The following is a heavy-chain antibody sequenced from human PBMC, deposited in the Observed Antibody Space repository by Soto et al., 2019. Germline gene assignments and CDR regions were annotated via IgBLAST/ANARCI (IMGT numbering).Heavy chain of an antibody. CDR3: ARGDYDFWSGYYLLPYYYYYMEV. D-gene: IGHD3-3*01. Sequence: PSETLSLTCAVYGGSFSGYYWSWIRQPPGKGLEWIGEINHSGSTNYNPSLKSRVTISVDTSKNQFSLKLSSVTAADTAVYYCARGDYDFWSGYYLLPYYYYYMEVWGKGTTVTVSS. V-gene: IGHV4-34*01. CDR1: GGSFSGYY. CDR2: INHSGST. J-gene: IGHJ6*03.